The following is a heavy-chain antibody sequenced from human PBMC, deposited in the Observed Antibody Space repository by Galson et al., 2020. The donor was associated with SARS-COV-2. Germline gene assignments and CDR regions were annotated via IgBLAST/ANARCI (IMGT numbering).Heavy chain of an antibody. D-gene: IGHD2-15*01. CDR2: IYFDGGTK. J-gene: IGHJ1*01. V-gene: IGHV3-30*12. CDR3: ARKERDSFFQY. Sequence: GGSLRLSCAASELTFRGYGMHWLRQAPGKGLEWVAVIYFDGGTKYYADSVRGRFTITRDDSKNTLYVEMNSLRVEDTAVYYCARKERDSFFQYWGQGTLVTVSS. CDR1: ELTFRGYG.